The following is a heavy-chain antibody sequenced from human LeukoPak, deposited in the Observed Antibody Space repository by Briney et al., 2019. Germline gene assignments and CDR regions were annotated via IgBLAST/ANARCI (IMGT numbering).Heavy chain of an antibody. CDR2: IYSGGST. V-gene: IGHV3-53*04. D-gene: IGHD2-2*01. CDR1: GFPVSSTY. CDR3: ARTASTSWFDP. J-gene: IGHJ5*02. Sequence: PGGSLRLSFAAPGFPVSSTYMTWVRRAPGRGLEWVSVIYSGGSTYYADSVKGRFTISRHNSKNTLYLQMNSLRAEDTAVYYCARTASTSWFDPWGQGTLVTVSS.